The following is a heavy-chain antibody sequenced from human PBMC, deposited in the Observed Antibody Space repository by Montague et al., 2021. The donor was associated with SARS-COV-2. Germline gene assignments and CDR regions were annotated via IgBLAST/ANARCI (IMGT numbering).Heavy chain of an antibody. D-gene: IGHD3-10*01. Sequence: SETLSLTCAVHGTSFSSYYWNWIRQPPGKGLEWIGEINHSGSTKYSPSLKSRLTISADTSKNQFSLKLTSVTAADTAVYYCARLRDGVVPSPILGVGPYYDCDYMDVWGRGTTVTVSS. J-gene: IGHJ6*03. CDR2: INHSGST. CDR1: GTSFSSYY. CDR3: ARLRDGVVPSPILGVGPYYDCDYMDV. V-gene: IGHV4-34*01.